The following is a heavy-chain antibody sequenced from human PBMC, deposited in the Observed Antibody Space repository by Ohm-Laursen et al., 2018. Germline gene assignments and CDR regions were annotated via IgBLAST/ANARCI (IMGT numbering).Heavy chain of an antibody. Sequence: SLRLSCAASGFTFSSYSMNWVRQAPGKGLEWVSGISWNSGSIGYADSVKGRFTISRDNAKNSLYLQMNSLRAEDTALYYCAKEAGEYWYFDLWGRGTLVTVSS. D-gene: IGHD7-27*01. CDR3: AKEAGEYWYFDL. CDR1: GFTFSSYS. J-gene: IGHJ2*01. CDR2: ISWNSGSI. V-gene: IGHV3-9*01.